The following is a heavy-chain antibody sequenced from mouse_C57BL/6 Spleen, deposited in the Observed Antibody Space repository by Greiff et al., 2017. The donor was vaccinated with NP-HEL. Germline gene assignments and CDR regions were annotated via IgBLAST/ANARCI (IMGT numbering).Heavy chain of an antibody. CDR3: ARHPDYAMDY. V-gene: IGHV5-6*01. Sequence: VKVVESGGDLVKPGGSLKLSCAASGFTFSSYGMSWVRQTPDKRLEWVATISSGGSYTYYPDSVKGRFTISRDNAKNTLYLQMSSLKSEDTAMYYCARHPDYAMDYWGQGTSVTVSS. CDR1: GFTFSSYG. J-gene: IGHJ4*01. CDR2: ISSGGSYT.